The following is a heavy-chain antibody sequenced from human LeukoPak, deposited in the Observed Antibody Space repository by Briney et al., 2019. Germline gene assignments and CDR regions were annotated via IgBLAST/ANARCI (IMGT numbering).Heavy chain of an antibody. CDR3: ARVQQWLVLGWFDP. D-gene: IGHD6-19*01. J-gene: IGHJ5*02. CDR2: IYYSGST. V-gene: IGHV4-59*01. CDR1: GGSISSYY. Sequence: SETLSLTCTVSGGSISSYYWSWIRQPPGKGLERIGYIYYSGSTNYNPSLKSRVTISVDTSKNQFSLKLSSVTAADTAVYYCARVQQWLVLGWFDPWGQGTLVTVSS.